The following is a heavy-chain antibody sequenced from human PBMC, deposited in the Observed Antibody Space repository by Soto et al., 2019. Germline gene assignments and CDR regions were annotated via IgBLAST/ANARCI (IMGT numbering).Heavy chain of an antibody. CDR2: ITGSGGDT. D-gene: IGHD3-10*01. CDR1: GFTFSNYA. CDR3: AKGSSAARPYYFDF. J-gene: IGHJ4*02. Sequence: EVQLLESGGGLVQPGGSLRLSCAASGFTFSNYAMSWVRQTPGKGLEWVSAITGSGGDTYHAGSVKGRFTISRDNSKNTLYLQMNTRGVEDAAVYYCAKGSSAARPYYFDFWGQGTLVTVSS. V-gene: IGHV3-23*01.